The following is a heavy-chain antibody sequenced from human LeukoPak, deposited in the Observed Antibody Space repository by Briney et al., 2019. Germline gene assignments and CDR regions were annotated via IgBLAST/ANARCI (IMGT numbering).Heavy chain of an antibody. J-gene: IGHJ6*03. Sequence: LETLSLTCTVSGGSISSYYWSWIRQPPGKGLEWIGYIYTSGSTNYNPSLKSRVTISVDTSKNQFSLKLSSVTAADTAVYYCARRGGGYCSSTSCSSSYYYYYMDVWGKGTTVTVSS. D-gene: IGHD2-2*01. CDR3: ARRGGGYCSSTSCSSSYYYYYMDV. CDR2: IYTSGST. CDR1: GGSISSYY. V-gene: IGHV4-4*09.